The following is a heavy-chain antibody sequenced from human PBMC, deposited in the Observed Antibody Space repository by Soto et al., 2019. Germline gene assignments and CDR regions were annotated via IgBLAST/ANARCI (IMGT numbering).Heavy chain of an antibody. D-gene: IGHD6-19*01. CDR1: GFTFSSYG. Sequence: GSLRLSCAASGFTFSSYGMHWVRQAPVKGLEWVAVISYDGSNKYYADSVKGRFTISRDNSKNTLYLQMDSLRAEDTAVYYCAKEPIAVAGTYYGMDVWGQGTTVTVSS. CDR2: ISYDGSNK. J-gene: IGHJ6*02. V-gene: IGHV3-30*18. CDR3: AKEPIAVAGTYYGMDV.